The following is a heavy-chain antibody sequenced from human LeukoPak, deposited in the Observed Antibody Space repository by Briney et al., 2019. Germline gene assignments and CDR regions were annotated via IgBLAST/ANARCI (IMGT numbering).Heavy chain of an antibody. CDR1: GFTFSSYA. CDR2: ISSNGGST. V-gene: IGHV3-64D*06. D-gene: IGHD6-13*01. Sequence: GVSLRLSCSASGFTFSSYAIHWVRQAPGKGLEYVSAISSNGGSTYYADSVKGRFTISRDNSKNTLYLQMSSLRAEDTAVYYCVKEGDSSSWYEVDYWGQGTLVTVSS. J-gene: IGHJ4*02. CDR3: VKEGDSSSWYEVDY.